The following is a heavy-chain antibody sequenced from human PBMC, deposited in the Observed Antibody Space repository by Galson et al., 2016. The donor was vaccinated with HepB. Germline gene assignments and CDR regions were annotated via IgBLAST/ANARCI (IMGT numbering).Heavy chain of an antibody. CDR1: GLTVSSNY. CDR2: IYHNGTT. CDR3: ARNSGGSYLGWFDP. Sequence: SLRLSCAASGLTVSSNYMSWVRQPPGKGLEWIGEIYHNGTTHYNPSLESRVTISVDKSKNQFSLKLNSVTAADTAVYYCARNSGGSYLGWFDPWGRGTLVTVSA. D-gene: IGHD1-26*01. V-gene: IGHV4-4*02. J-gene: IGHJ5*02.